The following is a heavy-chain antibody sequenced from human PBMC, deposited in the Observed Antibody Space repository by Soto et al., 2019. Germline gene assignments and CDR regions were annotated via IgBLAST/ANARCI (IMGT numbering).Heavy chain of an antibody. CDR3: AVCSTSCYFSYYGMDV. D-gene: IGHD2-2*01. CDR2: IYHSGST. Sequence: SETLSLTCAVSGGSISSSNWWSWVRQPPGKGLEWIGEIYHSGSTNYNPSLKSRVTISVDKSKNQFSLKLSSVTAADTAVYYCAVCSTSCYFSYYGMDVWGQGTTVTVSS. J-gene: IGHJ6*02. CDR1: GGSISSSNW. V-gene: IGHV4-4*02.